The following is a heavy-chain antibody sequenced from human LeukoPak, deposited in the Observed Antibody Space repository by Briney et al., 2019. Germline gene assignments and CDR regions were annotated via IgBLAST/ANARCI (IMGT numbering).Heavy chain of an antibody. Sequence: PGGSLRLSCAASGFTFSNAWMSWVRQAPGKGLEWVGRIKSKTDGGTTDYASPVKGRFTISRDDSKNTLYLQMNSLKTEDTAVYYCTTASIRPVVVAHFDYWGQGTLVTVSS. D-gene: IGHD3-22*01. CDR1: GFTFSNAW. J-gene: IGHJ4*02. V-gene: IGHV3-15*01. CDR3: TTASIRPVVVAHFDY. CDR2: IKSKTDGGTT.